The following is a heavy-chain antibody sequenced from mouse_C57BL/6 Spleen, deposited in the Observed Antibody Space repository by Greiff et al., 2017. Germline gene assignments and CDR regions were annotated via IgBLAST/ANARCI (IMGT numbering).Heavy chain of an antibody. J-gene: IGHJ3*01. Sequence: VQRVESGPGLVAPSQSLSITCTVSGFSLTSFGVHWVRQPPGKGLEWLVVIWSDGSTTYNSALKSRLSISKDNSKSQVFLKMNSLQTDDTAMYYCARGDSSGYGFAYWGQGTLVTVSA. CDR3: ARGDSSGYGFAY. D-gene: IGHD3-2*02. CDR2: IWSDGST. CDR1: GFSLTSFG. V-gene: IGHV2-6*03.